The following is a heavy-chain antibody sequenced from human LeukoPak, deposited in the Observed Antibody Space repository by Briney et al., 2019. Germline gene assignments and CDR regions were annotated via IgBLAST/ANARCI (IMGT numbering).Heavy chain of an antibody. D-gene: IGHD3-3*01. J-gene: IGHJ6*03. V-gene: IGHV1-8*03. CDR3: ARVGGYVGYMDV. Sequence: GASVKVSCKPSGYTFTSYDINWVRQATGQGLEWMGWMNPNSGNTGYAQKFQGRVTITRDTSISTAYMELSSLRSEDTAVYYCARVGGYVGYMDVWGKGTTVTVSS. CDR1: GYTFTSYD. CDR2: MNPNSGNT.